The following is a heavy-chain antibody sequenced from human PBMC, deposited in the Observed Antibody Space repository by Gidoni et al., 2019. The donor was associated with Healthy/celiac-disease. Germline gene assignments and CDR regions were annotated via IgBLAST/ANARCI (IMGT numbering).Heavy chain of an antibody. V-gene: IGHV1-46*01. D-gene: IGHD1-26*01. CDR3: ARDRGSGSNQSPYYFDY. CDR2: INPSGGST. J-gene: IGHJ4*02. CDR1: GYTFTSYY. Sequence: QVQLVQSGAEVKKPGASVKVSCKASGYTFTSYYMHWVRQAPGQGLEWMGIINPSGGSTSYAQKFQGRVTMTRDTSTSTVYMELSSLRSEDTAVYYCARDRGSGSNQSPYYFDYWGQGTLVTVSS.